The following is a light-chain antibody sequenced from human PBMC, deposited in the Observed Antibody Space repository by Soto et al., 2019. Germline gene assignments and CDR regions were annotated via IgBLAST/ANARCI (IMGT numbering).Light chain of an antibody. CDR2: GAS. CDR1: QSVGNSH. J-gene: IGKJ5*01. V-gene: IGKV3-20*01. Sequence: ETVLTQSPGTLYFSPGERATLSCRASQSVGNSHVAWYQQRRGLPPRLLIYGASNRATGIPYRFSGSGSGADFTLTISRLEPEDFAVYFCHQYGNSPPGTFGQGTRLEIK. CDR3: HQYGNSPPGT.